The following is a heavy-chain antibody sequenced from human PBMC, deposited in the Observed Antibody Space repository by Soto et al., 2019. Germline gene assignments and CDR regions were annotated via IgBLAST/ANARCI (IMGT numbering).Heavy chain of an antibody. CDR3: AGHYSNSFRLLRFDY. Sequence: NPSETLSLTCTVSGGSISSYYWSWIRQPPGKGLEWIGYIYYSGSTNYNPSLKSRVTISVDTSKNQFSLKLSSVTAADTAVYYCAGHYSNSFRLLRFDYWGQGTLVTVSS. CDR1: GGSISSYY. D-gene: IGHD4-4*01. CDR2: IYYSGST. V-gene: IGHV4-59*01. J-gene: IGHJ4*02.